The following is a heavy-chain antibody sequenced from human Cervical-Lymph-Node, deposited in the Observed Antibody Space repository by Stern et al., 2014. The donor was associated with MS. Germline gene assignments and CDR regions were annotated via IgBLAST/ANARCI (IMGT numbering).Heavy chain of an antibody. CDR2: TSYDGNHK. CDR3: ARDYEDTSMLFDH. Sequence: QVQLLQSGGAVVQLVRSLRLPCAASGFTFSSSGMHWVRLAPVLGLEWVTFTSYDGNHKYYAASVKGRFTISRDNSKNTLHLQMNSVTPDDTAIYYCARDYEDTSMLFDHWGQGTLVTVSS. CDR1: GFTFSSSG. D-gene: IGHD2-8*01. J-gene: IGHJ4*02. V-gene: IGHV3-30*03.